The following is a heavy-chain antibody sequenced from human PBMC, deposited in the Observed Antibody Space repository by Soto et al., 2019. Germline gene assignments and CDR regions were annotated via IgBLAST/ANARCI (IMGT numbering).Heavy chain of an antibody. CDR2: ISGSGGST. CDR1: GFTFSSYA. J-gene: IGHJ6*02. CDR3: AKRCLRGGYYYGMDV. V-gene: IGHV3-23*01. Sequence: PGGSLRLSCAASGFTFSSYAMSWVRQAPGKGLEWVSAISGSGGSTYYADSVKGRFTISRDNSKNTLYLQMNSLRAEDTAVCYCAKRCLRGGYYYGMDVWGQGTTVTVSS. D-gene: IGHD5-12*01.